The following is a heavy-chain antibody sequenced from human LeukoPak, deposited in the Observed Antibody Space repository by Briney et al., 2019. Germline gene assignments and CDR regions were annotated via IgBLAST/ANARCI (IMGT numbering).Heavy chain of an antibody. Sequence: GASVKVSCKASGYAFTSYDINWVRQATGRGLEWMGCMNRNSGNTGYAQKFQGRVTMTRNTSISTAYMELSSLRSEDTAVYYCARVSRLRRHIVVVPAAMQDSDYDSSGQPLAYWGQGTLVTVSS. CDR3: ARVSRLRRHIVVVPAAMQDSDYDSSGQPLAY. CDR2: MNRNSGNT. J-gene: IGHJ4*02. V-gene: IGHV1-8*01. CDR1: GYAFTSYD. D-gene: IGHD2-2*01.